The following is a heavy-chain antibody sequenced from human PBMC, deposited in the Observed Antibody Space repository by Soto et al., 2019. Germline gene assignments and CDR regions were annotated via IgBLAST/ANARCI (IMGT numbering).Heavy chain of an antibody. J-gene: IGHJ4*02. CDR3: AGPPYYYDSSGYPLDY. CDR1: GGSFSGYY. D-gene: IGHD3-22*01. V-gene: IGHV4-34*01. Sequence: SETLSLTCAVYGGSFSGYYWSWIRQPPGKGLEWIGEINHSGSTNYNPSLKSRVTISVDTSKNQFSLKLSSVTAADTAVYYCAGPPYYYDSSGYPLDYWGQGTLVTVSS. CDR2: INHSGST.